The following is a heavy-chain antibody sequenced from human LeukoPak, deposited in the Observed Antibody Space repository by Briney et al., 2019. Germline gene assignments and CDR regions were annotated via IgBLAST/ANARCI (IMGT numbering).Heavy chain of an antibody. CDR2: IKSEADGGTT. V-gene: IGHV3-15*01. J-gene: IGHJ5*02. Sequence: GGSLRLSCAASGFTFSSYSMNWVRQAPGKGLEWIGRIKSEADGGTTDYAAPVKGRFFISRDDSKNTLYLQMNSLKTEDTAVYYCTTPIFDPWGQGTLVTVSS. CDR1: GFTFSSYS. CDR3: TTPIFDP.